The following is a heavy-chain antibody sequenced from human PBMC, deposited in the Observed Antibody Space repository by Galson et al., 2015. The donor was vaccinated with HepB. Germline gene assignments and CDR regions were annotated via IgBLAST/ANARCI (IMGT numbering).Heavy chain of an antibody. V-gene: IGHV1-46*01. CDR1: GYTFTNYY. Sequence: SVKVSCKASGYTFTNYYMHWVRQAPGQGLEWMGIVNPSGGSTTYAQKFQGRVTMTRDTSATTVYMELSSLRSEDTAVYYCARDRFLTVVDITGGVDVWGQGTTVTVSS. D-gene: IGHD3-22*01. CDR2: VNPSGGST. CDR3: ARDRFLTVVDITGGVDV. J-gene: IGHJ6*02.